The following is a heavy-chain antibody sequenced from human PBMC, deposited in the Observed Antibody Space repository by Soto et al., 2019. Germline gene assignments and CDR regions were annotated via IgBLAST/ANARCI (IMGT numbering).Heavy chain of an antibody. CDR3: ARRTQGYCSGGSCYLSYYYYYMDV. CDR1: GGSISSSSYY. V-gene: IGHV4-39*01. CDR2: IYYSGST. J-gene: IGHJ6*03. D-gene: IGHD2-15*01. Sequence: SETLSLTCTVSGGSISSSSYYWGWIRQPPGKGLEWIGSIYYSGSTYYNPSLKSRVTISVDTSKNQFSLKLSSVTAADTAVYYCARRTQGYCSGGSCYLSYYYYYMDVWGKGTTVTVSS.